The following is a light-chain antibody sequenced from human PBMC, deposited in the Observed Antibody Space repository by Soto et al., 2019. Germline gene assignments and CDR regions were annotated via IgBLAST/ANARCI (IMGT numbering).Light chain of an antibody. CDR3: CSYAGTYTI. Sequence: QSVLTQPRSVSGSPGQSVTISCTGTSSDVGAYNYVSWYQQHPGKAPKLMIYDVTERPSGVPDRFSGSKSGNTASLTISGLQAEDEADYYCCSYAGTYTIFGGGTKLTVL. CDR1: SSDVGAYNY. J-gene: IGLJ2*01. V-gene: IGLV2-11*01. CDR2: DVT.